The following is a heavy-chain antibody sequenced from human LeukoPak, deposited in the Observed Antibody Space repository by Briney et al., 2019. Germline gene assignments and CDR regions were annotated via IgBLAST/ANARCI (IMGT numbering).Heavy chain of an antibody. Sequence: GGSLRLSCAASGFTFSSSDMHWVRQSTEKGLEWVSAIGTIGDTYYAGSVKGRFTISRENAENSLYLQMNSLTAGDTAVYYCVREAFGAAGGNNFQYLEVWGKGTTVTISS. CDR3: VREAFGAAGGNNFQYLEV. CDR1: GFTFSSSD. J-gene: IGHJ6*03. V-gene: IGHV3-13*01. CDR2: IGTIGDT. D-gene: IGHD6-13*01.